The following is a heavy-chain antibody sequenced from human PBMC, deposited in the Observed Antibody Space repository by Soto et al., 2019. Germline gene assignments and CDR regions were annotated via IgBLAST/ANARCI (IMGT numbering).Heavy chain of an antibody. CDR1: GFTFNTYS. CDR2: IWYDGTQK. CDR3: ARAGGTTVTGLWHFDS. Sequence: LSCEASGFTFNTYSMHWVRQPPGKGLEWLAAIWYDGTQKYYADSVKGRFIISRDNSKKTLYLEMNSLRAEDTAVYYCARAGGTTVTGLWHFDSWGQGTLVTVSS. J-gene: IGHJ4*02. D-gene: IGHD4-17*01. V-gene: IGHV3-33*01.